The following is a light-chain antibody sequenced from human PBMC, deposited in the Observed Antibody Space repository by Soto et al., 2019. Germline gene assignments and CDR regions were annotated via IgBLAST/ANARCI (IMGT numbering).Light chain of an antibody. J-gene: IGKJ2*03. CDR2: SAS. CDR1: QDINVY. V-gene: IGKV1-39*01. Sequence: DIQMTQSPSSVSASIGDTVTITCRASQDINVYLNWYQQKPGEVPKLLIYSASSLHSGVTSRFTGSGSETGFTLTIRSLQPEDFATYYCQHAYVAPYSFGQGTKV. CDR3: QHAYVAPYS.